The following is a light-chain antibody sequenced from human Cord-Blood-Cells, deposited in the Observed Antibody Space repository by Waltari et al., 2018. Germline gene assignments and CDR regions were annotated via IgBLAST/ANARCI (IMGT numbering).Light chain of an antibody. Sequence: AMRLTPSPSSPSASAGDRLTITCRASQGISSYLAWYQQKPGKAPKLLIYAASTLQSGVPSRFSGSGSGTDFTLTISCLQSEDFATYYCQQYYSYLLTFGGGTKVEIK. CDR1: QGISSY. J-gene: IGKJ4*01. CDR3: QQYYSYLLT. V-gene: IGKV1-8*01. CDR2: AAS.